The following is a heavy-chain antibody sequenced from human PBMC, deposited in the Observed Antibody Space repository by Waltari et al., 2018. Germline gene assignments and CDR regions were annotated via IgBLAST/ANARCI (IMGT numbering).Heavy chain of an antibody. CDR2: VYSGGSTT. CDR3: AKDLGGTDWSHYFDS. D-gene: IGHD2-21*01. CDR1: GFTFSDYA. Sequence: EVQLLEPGGGLAQPGGSLRLSCAASGFTFSDYAMSWVRQAPGKGLEWVSVVYSGGSTTYYSDSVKGRFTISRDDSKNTMFLQMNSLRAEDTAIYYCAKDLGGTDWSHYFDSWGQGTLIAVSS. V-gene: IGHV3-23*03. J-gene: IGHJ4*02.